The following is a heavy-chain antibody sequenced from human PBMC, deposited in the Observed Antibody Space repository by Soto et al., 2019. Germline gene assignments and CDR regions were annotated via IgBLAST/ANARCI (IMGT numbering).Heavy chain of an antibody. CDR3: ARDPNCSGDNCYYYYDVDV. Sequence: SETLSLTCTVSGGSVSSDTYYWSWIRQPPGKGLEWLGYIYYTGTSNYNPSLKSRVTISLDTSKNQFSLKLSSVTAADTAVYYCARDPNCSGDNCYYYYDVDVWGPGTSVTVSS. D-gene: IGHD2-15*01. J-gene: IGHJ6*02. CDR2: IYYTGTS. V-gene: IGHV4-61*01. CDR1: GGSVSSDTYY.